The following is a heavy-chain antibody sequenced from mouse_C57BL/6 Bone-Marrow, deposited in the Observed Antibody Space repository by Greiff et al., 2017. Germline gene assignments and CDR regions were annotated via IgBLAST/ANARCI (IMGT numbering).Heavy chain of an antibody. CDR3: ASRRMDY. Sequence: VQLQQSGPELVKPGASVKISCKASGYSFTGYYMNWVKQSPEKSLEWIGEINPSTGGTTYNQKFKAKATLTVDKSSSTAYMQLKSLTSEDSAVYFCASRRMDYWGQGTSVTVSS. J-gene: IGHJ4*01. V-gene: IGHV1-42*01. CDR2: INPSTGGT. CDR1: GYSFTGYY.